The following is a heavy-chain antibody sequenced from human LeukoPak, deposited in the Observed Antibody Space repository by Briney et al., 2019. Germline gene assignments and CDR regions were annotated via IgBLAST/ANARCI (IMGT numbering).Heavy chain of an antibody. D-gene: IGHD3-10*01. CDR1: GGSISSYY. CDR3: ARSGSYYKYNWFDP. J-gene: IGHJ5*02. CDR2: IYTSGST. V-gene: IGHV4-4*07. Sequence: PSETLSLTCTVSGGSISSYYWSWIRQPAGKGLEWIGRIYTSGSTTYNPSLKSRVTMSLDTSKNQFSLKLSSVTAADTAVYYCARSGSYYKYNWFDPWGQGTLVTVSS.